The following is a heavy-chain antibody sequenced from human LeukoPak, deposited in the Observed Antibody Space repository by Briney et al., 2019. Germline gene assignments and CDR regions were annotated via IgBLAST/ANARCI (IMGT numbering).Heavy chain of an antibody. CDR3: AKGVDIVATTFDY. Sequence: GGSLRLSCAASGXTFDDYTMHWVRQAPGKGLEWVSLISWDGGSTYYADSVKGRFTISRDNSKNSLYLQMNSLRTEDTALYYCAKGVDIVATTFDYWGQGTLVTVSS. J-gene: IGHJ4*02. CDR2: ISWDGGST. CDR1: GXTFDDYT. V-gene: IGHV3-43*01. D-gene: IGHD5-12*01.